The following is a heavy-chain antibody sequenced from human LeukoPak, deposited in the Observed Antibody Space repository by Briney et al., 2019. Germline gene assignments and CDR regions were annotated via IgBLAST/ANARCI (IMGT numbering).Heavy chain of an antibody. CDR1: GFTFSSYT. CDR2: ISTGSSTA. V-gene: IGHV3-48*01. D-gene: IGHD2-15*01. CDR3: ARDSSLCTGGSCHKGHYFDY. J-gene: IGHJ4*02. Sequence: GGSLRLSCAASGFTFSSYTMNWVRQAPGKGLEWVSYISTGSSTAYYADSVKGRFTISRDNAKNSLYLQMNSLRAADTAVYYCARDSSLCTGGSCHKGHYFDYWGQGTLVTVSS.